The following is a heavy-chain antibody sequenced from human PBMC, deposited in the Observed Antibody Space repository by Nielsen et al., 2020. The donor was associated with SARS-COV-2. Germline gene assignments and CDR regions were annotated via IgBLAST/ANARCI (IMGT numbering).Heavy chain of an antibody. CDR3: ARHGFAEQQAEY. J-gene: IGHJ4*02. CDR2: IYYSGST. Sequence: LRLSCTVSGGSISSGGYYWSWIRQYPGKGLEWIGYIYYSGSTYYNPSLKSRVTISVDTSKNQFSLKLSSVTAADTAVYYCARHGFAEQQAEYWGQGTLVTVSS. V-gene: IGHV4-31*03. D-gene: IGHD6-13*01. CDR1: GGSISSGGYY.